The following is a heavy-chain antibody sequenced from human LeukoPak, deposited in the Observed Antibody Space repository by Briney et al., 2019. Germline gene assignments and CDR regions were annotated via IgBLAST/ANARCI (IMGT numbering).Heavy chain of an antibody. CDR1: GYIFTDYY. CDR2: VDPADGET. D-gene: IGHD3-16*01. J-gene: IGHJ5*02. V-gene: IGHV1-69-2*01. Sequence: ASVKISCKTSGYIFTDYYVHWLQQAPGGGLQWMGRVDPADGETKVAPRFQGRVTIIADTSFDTAYMELSSLRSEDTAMYFCAIDLKTQTILGDGRFDTWGQGTLITVSS. CDR3: AIDLKTQTILGDGRFDT.